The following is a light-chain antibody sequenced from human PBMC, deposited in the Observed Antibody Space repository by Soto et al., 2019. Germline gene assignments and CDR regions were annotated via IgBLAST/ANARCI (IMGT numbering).Light chain of an antibody. CDR1: SSDVGYYNY. CDR2: EVT. J-gene: IGLJ3*02. Sequence: QSALTQPASVSGSPGQSITISCTGTSSDVGYYNYVSWLQQHPGKAPKLMIYEVTNRPSGVSNRFSGSKSGNTASLTISGLQAEDEADYYCSSYTTSTTWEFGGGTKLTVL. V-gene: IGLV2-14*01. CDR3: SSYTTSTTWE.